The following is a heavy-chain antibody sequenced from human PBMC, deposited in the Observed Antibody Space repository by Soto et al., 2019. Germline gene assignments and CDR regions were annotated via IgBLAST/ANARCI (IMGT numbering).Heavy chain of an antibody. CDR3: ARRGEFDYFWGSYPDTVIYYYYYGMDV. J-gene: IGHJ6*02. CDR2: INPSGGST. Sequence: GASVKVSCKASGYTFTSYYMHWVRQAPGQGLEWMGIINPSGGSTSYAQKFQGRVTMTRDTSTSTVYMELSSLRSEDTAVYYCARRGEFDYFWGSYPDTVIYYYYYGMDVWGQGTTVTVSS. V-gene: IGHV1-46*03. D-gene: IGHD3-16*02. CDR1: GYTFTSYY.